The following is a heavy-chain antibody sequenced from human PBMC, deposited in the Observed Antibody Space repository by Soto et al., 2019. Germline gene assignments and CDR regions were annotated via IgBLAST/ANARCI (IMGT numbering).Heavy chain of an antibody. CDR2: MNPNSGNT. CDR3: ARRGIAAAGYYYYYYFDL. D-gene: IGHD6-13*01. CDR1: GYTFTSHD. Sequence: QVQLVQSGAEVKKPGASVKVSCKASGYTFTSHDINWVRQATGQGLEWMGWMNPNSGNTGYAQKFQGRVTMTRNTSIITAYMELSSLGSEVTAVYYCARRGIAAAGYYYYYYFDLWGRGTLVTVSS. J-gene: IGHJ2*01. V-gene: IGHV1-8*01.